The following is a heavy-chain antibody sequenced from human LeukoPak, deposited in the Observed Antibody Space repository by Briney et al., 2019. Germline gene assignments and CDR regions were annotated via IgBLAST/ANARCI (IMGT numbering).Heavy chain of an antibody. J-gene: IGHJ4*02. V-gene: IGHV3-30*03. CDR1: GFTFSSYG. Sequence: GGSLRLSCAASGFTFSSYGMHWVRQAPGKGLEWVAVISYDGSNKYYADSVKGRFTISRDNSKNTLYLQMNSLRAEDTAVYYCARGDYDSSGYLDSWGQGTLVTVSS. CDR2: ISYDGSNK. CDR3: ARGDYDSSGYLDS. D-gene: IGHD3-22*01.